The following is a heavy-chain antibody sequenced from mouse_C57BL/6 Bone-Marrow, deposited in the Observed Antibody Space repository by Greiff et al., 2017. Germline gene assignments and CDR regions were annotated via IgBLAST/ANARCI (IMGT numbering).Heavy chain of an antibody. CDR3: ASGFLRRKFAY. CDR2: ILPGNGST. V-gene: IGHV1-9*01. J-gene: IGHJ3*01. CDR1: GYTFTGYW. D-gene: IGHD2-12*01. Sequence: VKLVESGAELMKPGASVKLSCKATGYTFTGYWIEWVKQRPGHGLEWIGEILPGNGSTNYNEKFKGKATFTADTSSSTAYMQLSSLTTEDSAIYYCASGFLRRKFAYWGQGTLVTVSA.